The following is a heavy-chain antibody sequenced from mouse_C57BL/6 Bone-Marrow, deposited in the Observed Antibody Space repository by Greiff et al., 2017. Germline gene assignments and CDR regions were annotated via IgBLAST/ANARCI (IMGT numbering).Heavy chain of an antibody. Sequence: VQLQQSGAELVRPGASVKLSCKASGYTFTDYYINWVKQRPGQGLEWIARIYPGSGNTYYNEKFKGKATLTAEKSSSTAYMQLSSLTSEGSAVYFCARGDYYGSSRYFDVWGTGTTVTVSS. D-gene: IGHD1-1*01. CDR2: IYPGSGNT. V-gene: IGHV1-76*01. CDR3: ARGDYYGSSRYFDV. CDR1: GYTFTDYY. J-gene: IGHJ1*03.